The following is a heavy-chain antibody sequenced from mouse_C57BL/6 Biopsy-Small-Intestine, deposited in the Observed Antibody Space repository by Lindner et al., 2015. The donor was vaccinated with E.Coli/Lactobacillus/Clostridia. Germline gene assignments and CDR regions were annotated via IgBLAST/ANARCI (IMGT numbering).Heavy chain of an antibody. J-gene: IGHJ2*01. CDR1: GYTFASYG. CDR2: ISPRSGNT. Sequence: VQLQESGAELARPGASVKLSCKASGYTFASYGISWVKQRTGQGLEWIGEISPRSGNTYYNEKFKGKATLTADKSSSTAYMELRSLTSEDSAVYFCARGCITTVVPYYFDYWGQGTTLTVSS. D-gene: IGHD1-1*01. CDR3: ARGCITTVVPYYFDY. V-gene: IGHV1-81*01.